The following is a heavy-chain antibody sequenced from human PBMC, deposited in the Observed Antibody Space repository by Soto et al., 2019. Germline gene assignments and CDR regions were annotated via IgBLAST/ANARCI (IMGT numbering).Heavy chain of an antibody. CDR2: NYYSGST. J-gene: IGHJ5*02. CDR1: GGSISSYY. Sequence: ASETLSLTCTVSGGSISSYYWSWIRQPPGKGLEWIGYNYYSGSTNYKPSLKSRVNISVDTSKNQFSLKLSSLTVADTAVYYCARDGGHYYDSSGYPVGNWFDPWGQGTLVTV. V-gene: IGHV4-59*01. CDR3: ARDGGHYYDSSGYPVGNWFDP. D-gene: IGHD3-22*01.